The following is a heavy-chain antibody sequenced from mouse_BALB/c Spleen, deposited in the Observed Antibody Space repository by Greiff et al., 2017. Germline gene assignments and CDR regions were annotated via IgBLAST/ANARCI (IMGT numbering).Heavy chain of an antibody. Sequence: QVQLKESGAELARPGASVKMSCKASGYTFTSYTMHWVKQRPGQGLEWIGYINPSSGYTNYNQKFKDKATLTADKSSSTAYMQLSSLTSEDSAVYYCARSGNPPFAYWGQGTLVTVSA. V-gene: IGHV1-4*01. CDR1: GYTFTSYT. CDR2: INPSSGYT. D-gene: IGHD3-1*01. CDR3: ARSGNPPFAY. J-gene: IGHJ3*01.